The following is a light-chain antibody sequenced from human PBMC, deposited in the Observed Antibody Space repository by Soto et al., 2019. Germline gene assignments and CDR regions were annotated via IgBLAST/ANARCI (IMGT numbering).Light chain of an antibody. CDR1: QSVTSN. J-gene: IGKJ1*01. V-gene: IGKV3-15*01. Sequence: ELVMTQSPATLSVSPGERATLSCRAGQSVTSNLAWYQQKPGQAPRLLIYDASTRATGIPARFSGSGSGTEFTLTISSLQSEDFAVYYCQQYNNWPRTFGPGTKVDIK. CDR2: DAS. CDR3: QQYNNWPRT.